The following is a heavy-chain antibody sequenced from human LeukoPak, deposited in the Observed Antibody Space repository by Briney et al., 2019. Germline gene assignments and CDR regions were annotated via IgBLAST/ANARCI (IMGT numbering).Heavy chain of an antibody. CDR3: AREPPGHVAFDI. CDR2: IYYSGRT. CDR1: GGSLSTYY. Sequence: PSETLSLTCTVPGGSLSTYYWNWIRQPPGKGLEWIGYIYYSGRTNYNPSLKRRVTISVDTSKNQFSLKLTSVTAADTAVYYCAREPPGHVAFDIWGQGTMVTVSS. J-gene: IGHJ3*02. V-gene: IGHV4-59*01.